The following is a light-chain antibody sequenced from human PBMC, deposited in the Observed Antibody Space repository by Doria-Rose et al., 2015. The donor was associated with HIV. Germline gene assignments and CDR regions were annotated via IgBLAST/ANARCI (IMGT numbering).Light chain of an antibody. CDR2: DGS. V-gene: IGKV3-20*01. CDR3: HQYGTSWT. J-gene: IGKJ1*01. CDR1: QSFSSTY. Sequence: TQSPGTLSLSPGERATLSCRASQSFSSTYLAWYQQTPGQAPSLLIYDGSARATGIPDRFSASGSGTDVTLTINRLEPEDFALYYCHQYGTSWTFGQGTKVEI.